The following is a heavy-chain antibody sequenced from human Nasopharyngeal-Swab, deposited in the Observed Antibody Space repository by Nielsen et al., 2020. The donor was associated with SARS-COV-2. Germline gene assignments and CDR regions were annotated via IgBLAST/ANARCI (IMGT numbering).Heavy chain of an antibody. CDR3: ARGPSYGSGSYSYYYGMDV. V-gene: IGHV4-34*01. CDR1: GGSFSGYY. J-gene: IGHJ6*02. Sequence: GSLRLSCAIYGGSFSGYYWSWIRQPPGKGLEWIGEINHSGSTNYNPSLKSRVTISIDTSKNQFSLKLSSVTAADTAVYYCARGPSYGSGSYSYYYGMDVWGQGTTVTVSS. D-gene: IGHD3-10*01. CDR2: INHSGST.